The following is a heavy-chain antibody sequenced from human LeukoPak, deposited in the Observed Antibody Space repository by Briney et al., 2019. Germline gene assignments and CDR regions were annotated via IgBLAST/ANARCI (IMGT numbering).Heavy chain of an antibody. V-gene: IGHV3-15*01. CDR2: IRTKTDGGTA. Sequence: GGSLRLSCAASGFIFSKAWMCWVRQAPGKGPEWVGRIRTKTDGGTADYTAPVKGRFTISRDDSNSILYLQMNSLKAEDTAVYYCTTGPWFGYDYWGQGALVTVSS. D-gene: IGHD3-10*01. J-gene: IGHJ4*02. CDR3: TTGPWFGYDY. CDR1: GFIFSKAW.